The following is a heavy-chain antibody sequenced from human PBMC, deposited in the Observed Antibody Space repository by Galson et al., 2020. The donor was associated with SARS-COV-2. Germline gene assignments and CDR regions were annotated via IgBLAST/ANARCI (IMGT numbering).Heavy chain of an antibody. CDR2: IYYSGST. D-gene: IGHD3-3*02. V-gene: IGHV4-59*01. J-gene: IGHJ3*02. CDR1: GGSISNYY. CDR3: ARQFWSADALDI. Sequence: SETLSLTCTLSGGSISNYYWNWIQQTPGKGLEWIGYIYYSGSTKYNPSLKSRVTISVDTSKNQFSLMLNSVTAADTAVYYCARQFWSADALDIWGQGTMVTVSS.